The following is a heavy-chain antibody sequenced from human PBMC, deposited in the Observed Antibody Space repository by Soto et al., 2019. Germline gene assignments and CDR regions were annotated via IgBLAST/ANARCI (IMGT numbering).Heavy chain of an antibody. V-gene: IGHV4-31*03. CDR3: ASGDPKGFTYYFDY. J-gene: IGHJ4*02. CDR1: GGSISSGGYY. Sequence: QVQLQESGPGLVKPSQTLSLTCTVSGGSISSGGYYWSWIRQHPGKGLEWIGYIYYSGSTYYNPSLKSRVTISVDTSKNQFSLKLSSVTAEDTTVYYCASGDPKGFTYYFDYWGQGTLVTVSS. CDR2: IYYSGST. D-gene: IGHD3-10*01.